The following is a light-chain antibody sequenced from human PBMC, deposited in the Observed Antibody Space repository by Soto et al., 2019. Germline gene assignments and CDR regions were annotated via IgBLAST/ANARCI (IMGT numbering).Light chain of an antibody. J-gene: IGKJ1*01. CDR1: QTISSW. Sequence: DIQRTQSPYTLSASVGDRVTITCRDSQTISSWLAWYQQKPGKAPKLLIYKASTLKSGVPSRFSGGGSGTASTLPISTLQPNDFATYYCQHYNSYSEASGQGPRG. CDR2: KAS. CDR3: QHYNSYSEA. V-gene: IGKV1-5*03.